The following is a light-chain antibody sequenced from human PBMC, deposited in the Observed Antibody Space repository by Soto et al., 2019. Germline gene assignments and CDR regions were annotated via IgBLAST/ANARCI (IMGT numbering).Light chain of an antibody. CDR3: QQRSNWPIT. V-gene: IGKV3-11*01. J-gene: IGKJ5*01. CDR2: SAS. CDR1: QSISDT. Sequence: EIVMTQSPATLYVSPGGRANLYCRASQSISDTLAWYQQKPGQAPRLLIYSASRGATGFPARFSGSGSGTDFTLTISSLEPEDFAVYYCQQRSNWPITFGQGTRLEI.